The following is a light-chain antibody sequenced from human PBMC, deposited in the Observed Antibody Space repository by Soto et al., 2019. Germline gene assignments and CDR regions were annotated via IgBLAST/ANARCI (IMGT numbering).Light chain of an antibody. J-gene: IGLJ1*01. CDR2: DVT. CDR1: SSDVGGYNY. Sequence: QSVLTQPAXVSGSPGQSITISCTGTSSDVGGYNYVSWYQQHPVKAPKLMIYDVTNRPSGVSDRFSGSKSGNTASLTISGLQAEDEADYYCSSYTSSSTPYVFGTGTKVTVL. CDR3: SSYTSSSTPYV. V-gene: IGLV2-14*01.